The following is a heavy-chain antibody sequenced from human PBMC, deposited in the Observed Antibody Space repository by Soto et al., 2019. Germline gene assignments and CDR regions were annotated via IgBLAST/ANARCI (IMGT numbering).Heavy chain of an antibody. CDR3: ARNHDYGDPYYYYGMDV. Sequence: SETLSLTCTVSGGSVSSGSYYWSWIRQPPGKGLEWIGYIYYSGSTNYNPSLKSRVTISVDTSKNQFSLKLSSVTAADTAVYYCARNHDYGDPYYYYGMDVWGQGTTVTVSS. J-gene: IGHJ6*02. CDR2: IYYSGST. V-gene: IGHV4-61*01. CDR1: GGSVSSGSYY. D-gene: IGHD4-17*01.